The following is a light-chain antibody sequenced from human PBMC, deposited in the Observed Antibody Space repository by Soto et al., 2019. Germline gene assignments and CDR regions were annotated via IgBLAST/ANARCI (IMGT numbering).Light chain of an antibody. CDR1: QSVASSF. V-gene: IGKV3-20*01. CDR2: GAS. Sequence: EIVLTQSPGTLSLSPGERATLSCRASQSVASSFLAWYQQKPGQAPRLLIYGASTRATGIPDRFSGSGSGIDFTLTITRLEPEDFVVYYCQQFATSPFTFGPGTTVDVK. J-gene: IGKJ3*01. CDR3: QQFATSPFT.